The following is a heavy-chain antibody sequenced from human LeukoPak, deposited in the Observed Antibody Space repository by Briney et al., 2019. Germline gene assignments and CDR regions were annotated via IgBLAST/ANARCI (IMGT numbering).Heavy chain of an antibody. CDR1: GFTFSSYS. CDR3: AKDRVVSGRFGEVAS. D-gene: IGHD3-10*01. V-gene: IGHV3-21*01. CDR2: ISSDNAYI. J-gene: IGHJ5*02. Sequence: GGSLRLSCAASGFTFSSYSMNRVRQAPGKGLEWVSFISSDNAYIYYADSVKGRFTISRDNARNSLYLQMNSLRAEDTAIYYCAKDRVVSGRFGEVASWGQGTLVTVSS.